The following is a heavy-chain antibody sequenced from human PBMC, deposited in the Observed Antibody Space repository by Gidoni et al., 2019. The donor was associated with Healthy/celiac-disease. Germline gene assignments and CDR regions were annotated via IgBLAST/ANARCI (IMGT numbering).Heavy chain of an antibody. Sequence: QVQLVQSGAEVKKPGASVKVSCKASGYTFTSYYIHWVRQAPGQGLEWMGIINPSGGSTSYAQKFQGRVTMTRDTSTSTVYMELSSLRSEDTAVYYCARGSGSYAPLGYYGMDVWGQGTTVTVSS. CDR2: INPSGGST. CDR1: GYTFTSYY. V-gene: IGHV1-46*01. J-gene: IGHJ6*02. CDR3: ARGSGSYAPLGYYGMDV. D-gene: IGHD3-10*01.